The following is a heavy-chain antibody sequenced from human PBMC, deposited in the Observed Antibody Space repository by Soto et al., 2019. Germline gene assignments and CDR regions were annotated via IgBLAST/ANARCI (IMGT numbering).Heavy chain of an antibody. Sequence: EVQLVESGGGLVKPGGSLRLSCAASGFTFSSYSMNWVRQAPGKGLEWVSSISSSSSYIYYADSVKGRFTISRDNAKNPLYLQMNSLRAEDTAVYFCARGQGDIVLMVDAKKGMDVWGQGTTVTVSS. CDR3: ARGQGDIVLMVDAKKGMDV. CDR2: ISSSSSYI. J-gene: IGHJ6*02. V-gene: IGHV3-21*01. CDR1: GFTFSSYS. D-gene: IGHD2-8*01.